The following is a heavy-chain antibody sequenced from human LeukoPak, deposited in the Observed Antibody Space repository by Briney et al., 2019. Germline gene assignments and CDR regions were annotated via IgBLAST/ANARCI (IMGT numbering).Heavy chain of an antibody. D-gene: IGHD1-26*01. J-gene: IGHJ4*02. CDR3: ARRRDLYSGSYYPFDY. CDR1: GGTFSSYA. Sequence: GASVKVSCKASGGTFSSYAISWVRQAPGQGLEWMGGIIPIFGTVNYAQKFQGRVTITADKSTSTAYMELSSLRSEDTAVYYCARRRDLYSGSYYPFDYWGQGTLVTVSS. CDR2: IIPIFGTV. V-gene: IGHV1-69*06.